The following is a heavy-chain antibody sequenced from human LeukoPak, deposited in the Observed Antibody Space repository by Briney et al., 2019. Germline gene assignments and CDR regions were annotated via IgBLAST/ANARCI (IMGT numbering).Heavy chain of an antibody. J-gene: IGHJ3*02. Sequence: GGSLRLSCAASGFTFSNAWMSWVRQAPGKGLEWVGRIKSKTDGGTTDYAAPVKGRFTISRDNSKNTLYLQMNSLRAEDTAVYYCARVGPLYSSSTTGTNHAFDIWGQGTMVTVSS. CDR2: IKSKTDGGTT. D-gene: IGHD6-6*01. V-gene: IGHV3-15*01. CDR3: ARVGPLYSSSTTGTNHAFDI. CDR1: GFTFSNAW.